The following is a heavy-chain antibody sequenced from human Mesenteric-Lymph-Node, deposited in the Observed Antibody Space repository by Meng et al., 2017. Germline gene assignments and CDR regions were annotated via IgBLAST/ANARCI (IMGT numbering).Heavy chain of an antibody. V-gene: IGHV3-7*01. CDR1: GFTFRNFW. J-gene: IGHJ4*02. CDR2: IKQDGSEK. CDR3: ASGAPRPLCYVDY. D-gene: IGHD4-17*01. Sequence: GESLKISCEASGFTFRNFWMSWVRQAPGKGLEWVASIKQDGSEKYCVESVKGRFAISRDNAKNALYLQMISLRAEDTAVYYWASGAPRPLCYVDYWGQGTLVTVSS.